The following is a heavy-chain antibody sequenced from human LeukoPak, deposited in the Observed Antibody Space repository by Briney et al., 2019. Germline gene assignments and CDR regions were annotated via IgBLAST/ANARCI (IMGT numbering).Heavy chain of an antibody. V-gene: IGHV3-23*01. Sequence: PGGSLRLSCAASGFTFNNYAMSWVRQAPGKGLEWVSALTGSGGSTYYADSVKGRFTISRDNSKNTLYLQMSSLRAEDTAVYYCARESPFDPWGQGTLVTVSS. CDR3: ARESPFDP. CDR1: GFTFNNYA. J-gene: IGHJ5*02. CDR2: LTGSGGST.